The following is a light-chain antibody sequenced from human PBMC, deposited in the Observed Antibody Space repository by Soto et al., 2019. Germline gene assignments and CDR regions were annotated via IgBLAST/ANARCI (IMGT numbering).Light chain of an antibody. Sequence: QPVLAQPPSVSGAPGQRVTISCTGSSSDIGAGYDVHWYQQLPGTAPKLLMYSNSNRPSGVPDRFSGSKSGTSASLAITGLQAEDEADYYCQSYDSSLSGWVFGGGTKLTVL. CDR3: QSYDSSLSGWV. CDR2: SNS. J-gene: IGLJ3*02. CDR1: SSDIGAGYD. V-gene: IGLV1-40*01.